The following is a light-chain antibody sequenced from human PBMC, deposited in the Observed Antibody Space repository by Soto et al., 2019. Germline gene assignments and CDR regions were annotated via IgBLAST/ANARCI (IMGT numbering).Light chain of an antibody. CDR1: SSDVGGYNY. CDR3: CSYAGSYTWV. Sequence: QSALTQPRSVSGSPGQSVTISCTGTSSDVGGYNYVSWYQQHPGKAPKLMISDVSKRPSGVPDRFAGSKSGNTASLTIFGLQAEEQADYYCCSYAGSYTWVFGGGTKLTVL. J-gene: IGLJ3*02. CDR2: DVS. V-gene: IGLV2-11*01.